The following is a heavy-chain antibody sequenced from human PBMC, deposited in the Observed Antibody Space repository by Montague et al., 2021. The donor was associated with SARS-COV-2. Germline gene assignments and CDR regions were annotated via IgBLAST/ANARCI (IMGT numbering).Heavy chain of an antibody. CDR2: IYTSGST. CDR1: GGSISSGSYY. Sequence: TLSLTCTVSGGSISSGSYYWSWIRQPAGKRLEWIGRIYTSGSTNYNPSLKSRVTISVDTSKNQFSLKLSSVTAADTAVYYCARGFDYWGQGTLVTVSS. CDR3: ARGFDY. J-gene: IGHJ4*02. V-gene: IGHV4-61*02.